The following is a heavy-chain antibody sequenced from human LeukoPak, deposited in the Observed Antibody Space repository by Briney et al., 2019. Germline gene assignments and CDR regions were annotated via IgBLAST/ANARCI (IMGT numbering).Heavy chain of an antibody. D-gene: IGHD1-20*01. CDR3: LRDLNWSLDQ. CDR2: IKSDEITI. CDR1: GFTFSNYM. J-gene: IGHJ4*02. V-gene: IGHV3-74*01. Sequence: PGGSLRLSCAASGFTFSNYMMHWVRQAPGKGLVWVSRIKSDEITITYADSVKGRFTISRDNAKNTLYLQMNSLRAEDTAVYYCLRDLNWSLDQWGQGTLVTVSS.